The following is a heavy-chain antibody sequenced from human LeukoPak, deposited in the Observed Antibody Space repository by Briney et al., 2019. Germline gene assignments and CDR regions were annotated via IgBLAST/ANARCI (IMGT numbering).Heavy chain of an antibody. CDR1: GGSFSGYY. D-gene: IGHD3-22*01. CDR2: INHSGST. Sequence: SETLSLTCAVYGGSFSGYYWSWVRQPPGKGLEWIGEINHSGSTNYNPSLKSRVTIPVDTSKNQFSLKLSSVTAADTAVYYCARGIKNDDYDSSGYYYFDYWGQGTLVTVSS. CDR3: ARGIKNDDYDSSGYYYFDY. J-gene: IGHJ4*02. V-gene: IGHV4-34*01.